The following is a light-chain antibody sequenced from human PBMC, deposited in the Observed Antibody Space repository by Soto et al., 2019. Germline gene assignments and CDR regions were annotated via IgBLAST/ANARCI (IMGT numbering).Light chain of an antibody. CDR3: QHYNSYSEA. CDR2: KAS. J-gene: IGKJ1*01. V-gene: IGKV1-5*03. Sequence: DIQMTQSPSTLSGSVGDRVTITCRASQTISRWLAWYHRKPGKAPNLLIYKASTLKSGVPSRFSGSGSGTEFTLTISSLQPDDFATYYCQHYNSYSEAFGQGTKVE. CDR1: QTISRW.